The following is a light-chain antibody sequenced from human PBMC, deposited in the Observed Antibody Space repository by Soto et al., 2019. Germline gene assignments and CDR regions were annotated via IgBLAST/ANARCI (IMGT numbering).Light chain of an antibody. CDR1: QSVLYSSNNKNY. Sequence: LAVSLGERATINCKSSQSVLYSSNNKNYLAWYQQKPGQPPKLLIYWASTRESGVPDRFSGSGSGTDFTLTISSLQAEDMAVYYCQQYYSTPPTFGQGTKVEIK. V-gene: IGKV4-1*01. J-gene: IGKJ1*01. CDR2: WAS. CDR3: QQYYSTPPT.